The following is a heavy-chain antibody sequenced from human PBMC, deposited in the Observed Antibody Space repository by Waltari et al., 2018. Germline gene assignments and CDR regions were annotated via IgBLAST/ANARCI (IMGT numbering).Heavy chain of an antibody. CDR3: ARDWIGVGYTQGRAFDI. Sequence: QVQLQESGPGLVTPSETLSLTCTVSGGSISSHSWSWIRQPPGKGLEWIGYIYYGWGTNYNPAIKRRVTISVDTSKTQFSLKLSSVTAADTAVDYCARDWIGVGYTQGRAFDIWGQGTMVTVSS. J-gene: IGHJ3*02. D-gene: IGHD2-8*02. CDR2: IYYGWGT. CDR1: GGSISSHS. V-gene: IGHV4-59*11.